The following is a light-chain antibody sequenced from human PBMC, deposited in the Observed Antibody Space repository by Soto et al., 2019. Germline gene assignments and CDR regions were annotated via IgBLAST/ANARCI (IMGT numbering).Light chain of an antibody. CDR2: EVT. J-gene: IGLJ2*01. CDR3: AAWDDSLYGVV. V-gene: IGLV2-14*01. Sequence: QSVLTQPASVSGSPGQSITISCTVASSDVGGYNFVSWYQQHPGKAPKLVIYEVTNRPSGISNRFSGSKSGNTASLTISGLQAEDEAAYYCAAWDDSLYGVVFGGGTKLTVL. CDR1: SSDVGGYNF.